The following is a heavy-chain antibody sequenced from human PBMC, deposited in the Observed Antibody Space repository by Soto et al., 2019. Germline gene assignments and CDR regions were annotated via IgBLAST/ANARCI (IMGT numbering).Heavy chain of an antibody. J-gene: IGHJ4*02. V-gene: IGHV3-30-3*01. D-gene: IGHD1-26*01. CDR3: ARDDGYYAIDY. CDR2: ISYDGSNK. CDR1: GFTFSSYA. Sequence: QVQLVESGGGVVQPGRSLRLSCAASGFTFSSYAMHWVRQAPGKGLEWVAVISYDGSNKYYADSVKGRFTISRDNSKNTLYMQMHSLRAADPAVPTCARDDGYYAIDYWGQGTLVTVSS.